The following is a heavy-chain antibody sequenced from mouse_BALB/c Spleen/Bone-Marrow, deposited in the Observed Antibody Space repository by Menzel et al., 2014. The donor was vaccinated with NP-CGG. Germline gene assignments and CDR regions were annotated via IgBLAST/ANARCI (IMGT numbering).Heavy chain of an antibody. Sequence: QVQLQQSGAELMKPGASVKISCKATGYTFSSYWIEWVKQRPGHGLEWIGEILPGSGSNKYNEKFKGKATFTADTSSNTAYIQLSSLTSEDSAVYYCATARATSYYGMDYWGQGTSVTVSS. CDR3: ATARATSYYGMDY. V-gene: IGHV1-9*01. CDR2: ILPGSGSN. CDR1: GYTFSSYW. D-gene: IGHD3-1*01. J-gene: IGHJ4*01.